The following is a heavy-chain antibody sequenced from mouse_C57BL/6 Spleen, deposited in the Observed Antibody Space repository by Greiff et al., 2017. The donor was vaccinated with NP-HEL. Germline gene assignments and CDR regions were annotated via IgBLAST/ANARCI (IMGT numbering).Heavy chain of an antibody. V-gene: IGHV1-69*01. Sequence: QVQLQQPGAELVMPGASVKLSCKASGYTFTSYWMHWVKQRPGQGLEWIGEIDPSDSYTKYNQKFKGKSTLTVDKSSSTAYLQLSSLTSEDSAVYYCASLGRGAWFAYWGQGTLVTVSA. D-gene: IGHD4-1*01. CDR1: GYTFTSYW. J-gene: IGHJ3*01. CDR3: ASLGRGAWFAY. CDR2: IDPSDSYT.